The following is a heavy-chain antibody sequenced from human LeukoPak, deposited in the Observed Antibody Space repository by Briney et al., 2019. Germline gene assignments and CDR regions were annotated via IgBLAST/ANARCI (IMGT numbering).Heavy chain of an antibody. V-gene: IGHV1-18*01. Sequence: GASVKVSCKASGYTFTSYGISWVRPAPGQGLEWMGWISAYNGNTNYAQKLQGRVTMTTDTSTSTAYMELRSLRSDDTAVYYCARDRYYDFWSGYYPYYYYYGMDVWGQGTTVTVSS. CDR3: ARDRYYDFWSGYYPYYYYYGMDV. CDR1: GYTFTSYG. J-gene: IGHJ6*02. D-gene: IGHD3-3*01. CDR2: ISAYNGNT.